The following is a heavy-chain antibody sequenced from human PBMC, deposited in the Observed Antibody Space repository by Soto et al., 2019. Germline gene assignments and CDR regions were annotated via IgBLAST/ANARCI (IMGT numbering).Heavy chain of an antibody. D-gene: IGHD6-19*01. CDR2: IYPGDSDT. J-gene: IGHJ5*02. Sequence: GESLKISCKGSGYTFTNYWIGWVRQMPGRGLEWMGIIYPGDSDTRYSPSFEGQVTISADKSSSTAYLQWSSLKDSDTAIYYCAKEVFSSDWFDPWGQGTLVTVSS. CDR3: AKEVFSSDWFDP. CDR1: GYTFTNYW. V-gene: IGHV5-51*01.